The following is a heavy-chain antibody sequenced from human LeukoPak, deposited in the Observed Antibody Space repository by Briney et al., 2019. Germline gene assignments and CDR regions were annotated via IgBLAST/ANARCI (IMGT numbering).Heavy chain of an antibody. V-gene: IGHV1-2*02. CDR1: GYTFTGYY. CDR3: ARVGRITGTIDY. CDR2: INPNSGGT. D-gene: IGHD1-20*01. Sequence: ASVKVSCKASGYTFTGYYMHWVRQAPGQGLEWMGWINPNSGGTNCAQKFQGRVTMTRDTSISTAYMELSRLGSDDTAVYYCARVGRITGTIDYWGQGTLVTVSS. J-gene: IGHJ4*02.